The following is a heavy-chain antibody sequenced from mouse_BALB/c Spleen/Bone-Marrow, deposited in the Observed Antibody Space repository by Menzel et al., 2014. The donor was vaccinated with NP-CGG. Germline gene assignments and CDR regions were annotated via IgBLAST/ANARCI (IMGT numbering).Heavy chain of an antibody. D-gene: IGHD2-10*02. CDR2: IWGDGST. CDR3: AKGEYAKRYYAMDY. V-gene: IGHV2-3*01. Sequence: VMLVESGPGLAAPSQSLSITCTVSGFSLTSYGVSWVRQSPGKGLEWLGVIWGDGSTNYHSALISRLSISKDNSKSQLFLKLNSLQTDGTATYYCAKGEYAKRYYAMDYWGQGTSVTVSS. CDR1: GFSLTSYG. J-gene: IGHJ4*01.